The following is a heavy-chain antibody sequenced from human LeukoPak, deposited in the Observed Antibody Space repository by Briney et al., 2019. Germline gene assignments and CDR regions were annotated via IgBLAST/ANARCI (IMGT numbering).Heavy chain of an antibody. CDR1: GFTFSTYA. CDR2: ISDDASNK. CDR3: ARKWDPDY. V-gene: IGHV3-30-3*01. Sequence: GGSLRLSCAASGFTFSTYAMHWVRQAPGKGLEWVAVISDDASNKYYADSVKGRFTISRDNSKNTLYLQMNSLRGEDTAVYYCARKWDPDYWGQGTQVTVSS. J-gene: IGHJ4*02. D-gene: IGHD1-26*01.